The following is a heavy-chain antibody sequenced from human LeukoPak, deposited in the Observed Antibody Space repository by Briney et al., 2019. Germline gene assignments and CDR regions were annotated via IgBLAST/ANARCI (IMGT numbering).Heavy chain of an antibody. CDR2: ISTYNGHT. CDR3: ARGKGLAAAEWFDP. CDR1: GYTFTSYG. Sequence: ASVKVSCKAAGYTFTSYGISWLRQAPGQGLEWMGWISTYNGHTNYAQKLQGRVTMTTDTSTSTAYMELRNLRSDDTAVHYCARGKGLAAAEWFDPWGQGTLVTVSS. J-gene: IGHJ5*02. V-gene: IGHV1-18*01. D-gene: IGHD6-13*01.